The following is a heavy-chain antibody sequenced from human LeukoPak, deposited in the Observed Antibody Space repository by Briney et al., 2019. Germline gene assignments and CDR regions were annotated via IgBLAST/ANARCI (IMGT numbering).Heavy chain of an antibody. D-gene: IGHD5-12*01. CDR1: GGSISSYY. J-gene: IGHJ3*02. V-gene: IGHV4-59*08. Sequence: SVTLSLTCTVSGGSISSYYWSWIRQPPGKGLEWIGYMYYSGSTNYNPSLKGRVTISADTSKNRFSLKLSSVTAADTAVYYCAARGGGYVPDALDIWGQGTMVIVSS. CDR2: MYYSGST. CDR3: AARGGGYVPDALDI.